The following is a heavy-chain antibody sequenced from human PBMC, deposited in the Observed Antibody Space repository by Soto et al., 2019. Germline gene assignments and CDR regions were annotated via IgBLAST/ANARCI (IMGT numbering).Heavy chain of an antibody. CDR1: GFSFSSYG. Sequence: GGSLRLSCAASGFSFSSYGMHWVRQAPGRGLEWVTVISNDGNRKYYGESVKGRFSVSRDNDKDTLYLQMNGLRPEDTGVYYCAKDRRQLSALDMWGQGTTVTVS. J-gene: IGHJ3*02. CDR3: AKDRRQLSALDM. V-gene: IGHV3-30*18. D-gene: IGHD6-6*01. CDR2: ISNDGNRK.